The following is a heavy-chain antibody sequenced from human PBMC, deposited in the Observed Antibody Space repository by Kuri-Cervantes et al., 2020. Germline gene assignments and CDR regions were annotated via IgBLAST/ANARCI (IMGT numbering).Heavy chain of an antibody. CDR3: AREPSGSNAGAVDY. CDR1: GFTFSSYA. V-gene: IGHV3-30*14. D-gene: IGHD4-23*01. CDR2: ISYDGSNK. J-gene: IGHJ4*02. Sequence: GGSLRLSCAASGFTFSSYAMHWVRQAPGKGLEWVAVISYDGSNKYYADSVKGRFTISRDDSMNTLYLQMNSLRAEDSAVYYCAREPSGSNAGAVDYWGQGTLVTVSS.